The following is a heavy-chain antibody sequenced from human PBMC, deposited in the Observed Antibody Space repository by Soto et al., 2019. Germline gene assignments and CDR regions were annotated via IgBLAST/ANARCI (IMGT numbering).Heavy chain of an antibody. CDR2: ITWNGVNL. CDR3: TRGYCSVGSCAYDI. J-gene: IGHJ3*02. D-gene: IGHD2-15*01. Sequence: EEQLVESGGALVQPGRSLRLSCAASGFKFDDFAMHWVRQAPGKGLEWVSFITWNGVNLGQSDSIKGRFTISRDNAKNSLYLQMNSLRADDTAIYYCTRGYCSVGSCAYDIWGQGTMVTVSS. CDR1: GFKFDDFA. V-gene: IGHV3-9*01.